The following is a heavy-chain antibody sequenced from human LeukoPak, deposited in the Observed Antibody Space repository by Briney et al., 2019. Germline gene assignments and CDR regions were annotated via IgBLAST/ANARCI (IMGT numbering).Heavy chain of an antibody. CDR1: GFTFSSYS. V-gene: IGHV3-21*01. J-gene: IGHJ4*02. CDR3: ARDPRGYSYGSDY. Sequence: PGGSLRLSCAASGFTFSSYSMNWVRQAPGKGLEWVSSISSSSSYIYYADSVKGRFTISRDNAKNSLYLQMNSLRAEDTAVYYCARDPRGYSYGSDYWGQGTLVTVSS. CDR2: ISSSSSYI. D-gene: IGHD5-18*01.